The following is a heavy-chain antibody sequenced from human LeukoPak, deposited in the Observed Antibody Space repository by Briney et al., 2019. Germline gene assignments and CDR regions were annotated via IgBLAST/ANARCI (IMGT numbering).Heavy chain of an antibody. D-gene: IGHD2-15*01. J-gene: IGHJ5*02. CDR3: ARDPPPDYCSGGSCYYNWFDP. CDR1: GGTFSSYA. V-gene: IGHV1-69*04. Sequence: ASVKVSCKASGGTFSSYAISWVRQAPGQGLEWMGRIIPILGIANYAQKFQGRVTITADKSTSTAYMELSSLRSEDTAVYYCARDPPPDYCSGGSCYYNWFDPWGQGTLVTVSS. CDR2: IIPILGIA.